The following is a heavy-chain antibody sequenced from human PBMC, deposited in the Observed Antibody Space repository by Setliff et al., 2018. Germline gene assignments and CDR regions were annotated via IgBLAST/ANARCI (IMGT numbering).Heavy chain of an antibody. J-gene: IGHJ5*02. V-gene: IGHV4-61*05. CDR3: ARKVAGRGWFDP. CDR2: INYSGST. Sequence: SETLSLTCSVSGGAISTRSYYWAWIRQPPGKGLEWIGYINYSGSTNYSPSLKSRVTISVDTSKNQFSLKLTSVTAADTAVYYCARKVAGRGWFDPWGQGSLVTVSS. D-gene: IGHD1-26*01. CDR1: GGAISTRSYY.